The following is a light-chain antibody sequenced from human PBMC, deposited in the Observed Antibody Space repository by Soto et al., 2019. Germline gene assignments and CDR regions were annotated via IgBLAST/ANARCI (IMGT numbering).Light chain of an antibody. CDR1: QSVSSY. J-gene: IGKJ5*01. CDR2: DAS. CDR3: HPHETLIP. V-gene: IGKV3-11*01. Sequence: IMVSLSPATLSLSPGERATLSCRASQSVSSYLAWYQQKPGQAPRLLIYDASTRATGIPARFSGSGSGTDFTLTISSLEPEDIAVYYCHPHETLIPFGQGTRL.